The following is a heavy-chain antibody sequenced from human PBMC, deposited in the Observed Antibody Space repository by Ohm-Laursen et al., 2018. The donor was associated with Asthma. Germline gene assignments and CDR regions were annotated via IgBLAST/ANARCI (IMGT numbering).Heavy chain of an antibody. CDR2: ISTASTFI. J-gene: IGHJ1*01. Sequence: SLRLSCAASGYTFSRYSIHWIRQAPGKGPEWVASISTASTFIYYADSVRGRFTTSRDNAKNSVYLQMNSLRAEDTALYYCARIGPEWELPGREYSLHHWGQGTQVTVSS. V-gene: IGHV3-21*01. CDR3: ARIGPEWELPGREYSLHH. D-gene: IGHD1-26*01. CDR1: GYTFSRYS.